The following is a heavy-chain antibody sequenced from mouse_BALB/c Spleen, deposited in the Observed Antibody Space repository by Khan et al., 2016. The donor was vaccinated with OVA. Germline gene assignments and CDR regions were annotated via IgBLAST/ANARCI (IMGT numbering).Heavy chain of an antibody. V-gene: IGHV2-2*02. Sequence: QVQLKQSGPGLVQPSQSLSITCTVSGFSLTTYGVHWVRQSPGKGLEWLGVIWSGGSTDYNAAFISRLSISKDNSKSQVFFKMNSLQANDTAIYXCARNYDYDEGLAYWGQGTLVIVSA. CDR3: ARNYDYDEGLAY. J-gene: IGHJ3*01. CDR1: GFSLTTYG. D-gene: IGHD2-4*01. CDR2: IWSGGST.